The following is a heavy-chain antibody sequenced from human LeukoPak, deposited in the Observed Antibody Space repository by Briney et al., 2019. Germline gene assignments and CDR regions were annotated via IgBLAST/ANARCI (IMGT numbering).Heavy chain of an antibody. V-gene: IGHV3-30*02. CDR2: ITYDGNSK. J-gene: IGHJ4*02. Sequence: GGSLRLSCAASGFIFSDYGMHWVRQAPGKGLEWVTFITYDGNSKYYTDSVKGRFTISRDNSKNTLYLQMNSLRAEDTAVYYCAKEEPDSSGSIADYWGQGTLVTVSS. CDR3: AKEEPDSSGSIADY. D-gene: IGHD3-22*01. CDR1: GFIFSDYG.